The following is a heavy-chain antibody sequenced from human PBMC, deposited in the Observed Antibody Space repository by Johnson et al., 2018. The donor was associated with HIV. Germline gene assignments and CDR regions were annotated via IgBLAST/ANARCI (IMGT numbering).Heavy chain of an antibody. Sequence: VQLVESGGGVERPGESLRLSCVGSGFMFDDYAMSWVRQVPGKGLEWVSGIDWTGANAGYADSVKGRFTISRDNAKNTLYLQINSLRAAYTSVYYFAFPTGATTAFDIWVQGTMVTVSS. D-gene: IGHD5-24*01. CDR1: GFMFDDYA. V-gene: IGHV3-20*04. CDR3: AFPTGATTAFDI. J-gene: IGHJ3*02. CDR2: IDWTGANA.